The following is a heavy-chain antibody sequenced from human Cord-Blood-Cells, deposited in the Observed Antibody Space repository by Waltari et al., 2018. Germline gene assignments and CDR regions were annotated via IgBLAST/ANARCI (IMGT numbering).Heavy chain of an antibody. Sequence: QVQLQQWGAGPLKPPETLSLTCAVYGGSFSGYYWSWIRQPPGKGLEWIGEINHSGSTNYNPALKSRVTIAVDTAKNQFSLKLSSVTAPYTSVYYCARGGDWSSSWYGYLGQGTLVTVAS. CDR3: ARGGDWSSSWYGY. D-gene: IGHD6-13*01. CDR2: INHSGST. CDR1: GGSFSGYY. V-gene: IGHV4-34*01. J-gene: IGHJ4*02.